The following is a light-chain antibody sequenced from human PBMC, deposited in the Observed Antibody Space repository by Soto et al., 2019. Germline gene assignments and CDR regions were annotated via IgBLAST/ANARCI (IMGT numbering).Light chain of an antibody. CDR1: QSVSSSR. CDR2: AAS. Sequence: EIVLTQFPGTLSLSPGGRATLFCRASQSVSSSRLAWYRQNPGQAPRLLIYAASNRATGIPDRFSGSGSGTDFTLTISRLEPEDFAVYYCHQYGSSQTFGQGTKVDIK. J-gene: IGKJ1*01. CDR3: HQYGSSQT. V-gene: IGKV3-20*01.